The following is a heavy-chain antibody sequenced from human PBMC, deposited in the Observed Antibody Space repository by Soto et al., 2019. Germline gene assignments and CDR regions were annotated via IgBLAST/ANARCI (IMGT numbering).Heavy chain of an antibody. CDR1: GFTFSSYA. V-gene: IGHV3-23*01. CDR2: ISGSGGST. CDR3: AKRTDYDFWSGYFNWFDP. Sequence: GGSLRLSCAASGFTFSSYAMSWVRQAPGKGLEWVSAISGSGGSTYYADSVKGRFTISRDNSKNTLYLQMNSLRAEDTAVYYCAKRTDYDFWSGYFNWFDPWGQGTLVTVSS. D-gene: IGHD3-3*01. J-gene: IGHJ5*02.